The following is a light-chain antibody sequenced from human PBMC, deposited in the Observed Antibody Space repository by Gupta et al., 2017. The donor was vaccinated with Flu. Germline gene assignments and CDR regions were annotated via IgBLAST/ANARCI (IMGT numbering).Light chain of an antibody. CDR2: DDS. CDR1: NIGSKS. J-gene: IGLJ2*01. V-gene: IGLV3-21*02. CDR3: QEGDSGSRI. Sequence: SSVLTQPPSVSLAPGQPARIPCGGNNIGSKSVHWYQQKPGQAPVLVVYDDSDRPSGIPERFSGSKSVDTATLTISRGEDGDEDDYYCQEGDSGSRIFGGGTKLTVL.